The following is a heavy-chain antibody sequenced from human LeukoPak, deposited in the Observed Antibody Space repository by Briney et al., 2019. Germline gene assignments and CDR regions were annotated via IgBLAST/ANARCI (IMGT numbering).Heavy chain of an antibody. V-gene: IGHV1-18*04. D-gene: IGHD2-21*02. CDR1: GYHFTDYY. CDR3: ARGRATLLFRVDDAFDI. Sequence: ASVKVSCKASGYHFTDYYIHWVRLAPGQGLEWMGWISAYNGNTNYAQKLQGRVTMTTDTSTSTAYMELRSLRSDDTAVYYCARGRATLLFRVDDAFDIWGQGTMVTVSS. J-gene: IGHJ3*02. CDR2: ISAYNGNT.